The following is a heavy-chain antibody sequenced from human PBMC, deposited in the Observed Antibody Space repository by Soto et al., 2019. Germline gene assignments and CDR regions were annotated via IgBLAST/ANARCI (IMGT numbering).Heavy chain of an antibody. J-gene: IGHJ6*02. V-gene: IGHV1-18*01. D-gene: IGHD5-12*01. CDR3: ARDRREMATILYYYYYYGMDV. CDR2: ISAYNGNT. CDR1: GYTFTSYG. Sequence: GASVKVSCKASGYTFTSYGISWVRQAPGQGLEWMGWISAYNGNTNYAQKLQGRVTMTTDTSTSTAYMELRSLRSDDTAVYYCARDRREMATILYYYYYYGMDVWGQGTTVTVS.